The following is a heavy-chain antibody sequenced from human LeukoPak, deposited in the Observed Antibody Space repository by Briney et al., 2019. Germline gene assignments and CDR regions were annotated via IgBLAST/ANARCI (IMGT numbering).Heavy chain of an antibody. CDR2: IRYDGSNK. Sequence: PGGSLRLSCAASGFTFSSYGMHWVRQAPGKGLEWVAFIRYDGSNKYYADSVKGRFTISRDNSKNTLYLQMNSLRAEDTAVYYCAKSWLYCSGGSCYLFDYWGQGTLVTVSS. V-gene: IGHV3-30*02. CDR1: GFTFSSYG. D-gene: IGHD2-15*01. J-gene: IGHJ4*02. CDR3: AKSWLYCSGGSCYLFDY.